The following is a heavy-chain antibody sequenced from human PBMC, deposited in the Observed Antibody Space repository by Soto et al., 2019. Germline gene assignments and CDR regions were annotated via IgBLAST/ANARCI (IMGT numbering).Heavy chain of an antibody. J-gene: IGHJ6*02. V-gene: IGHV5-10-1*01. CDR1: GYSFTSYW. CDR2: IDPSDSYT. D-gene: IGHD6-13*01. CDR3: ARQLPPWDSSRRTYYGMDV. Sequence: PGESLKISCKGSGYSFTSYWISWVRQMPGKGLEWMGRIDPSDSYTNYSPSFQGHVTISADKSISTAYLQWSSLKASDTAMYYCARQLPPWDSSRRTYYGMDVWGQGTTVTVSS.